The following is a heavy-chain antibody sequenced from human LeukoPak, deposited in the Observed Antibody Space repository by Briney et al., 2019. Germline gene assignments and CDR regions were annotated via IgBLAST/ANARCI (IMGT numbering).Heavy chain of an antibody. D-gene: IGHD3-3*01. CDR1: GFTFSSYG. CDR3: AKDFPRNYDFWSGHAPSGYFDY. CDR2: ISYDGSNK. J-gene: IGHJ4*02. V-gene: IGHV3-30*18. Sequence: GGSQRLSCAASGFTFSSYGMHWVRQAPGKGLEWVAVISYDGSNKYYADSVKGRFTISRDNSKNTLYLQMNSLRAEDTAVYYCAKDFPRNYDFWSGHAPSGYFDYWGQGTLVTVSS.